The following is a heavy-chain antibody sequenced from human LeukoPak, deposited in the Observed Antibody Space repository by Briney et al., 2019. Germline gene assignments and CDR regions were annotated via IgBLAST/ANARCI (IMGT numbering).Heavy chain of an antibody. CDR1: GGTFSSYA. D-gene: IGHD2-2*01. CDR3: ARLRTGSSWFDP. V-gene: IGHV1-69*04. CDR2: IIPILGIA. Sequence: ASVKVSCKASGGTFSSYAISWVRQAPGQGLEWMGRIIPILGIANYAQKFQGRVAITADKSTSTAYMELSSLRSEDTAVYYCARLRTGSSWFDPWGQGTLVTVSS. J-gene: IGHJ5*02.